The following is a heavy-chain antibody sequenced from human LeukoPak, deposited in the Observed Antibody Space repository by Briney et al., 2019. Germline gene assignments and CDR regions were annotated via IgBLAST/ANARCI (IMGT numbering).Heavy chain of an antibody. Sequence: GGSLRLSCAASGFTFSSYGMSWVRQAPGKGLEWVSAISGSGGSTYYADSVKGRFTISRDNSKNTLYLQMNSLRAEDTAVYYCARGPFRYSSSWDFHYWGQGTLVTVSS. D-gene: IGHD6-13*01. CDR3: ARGPFRYSSSWDFHY. V-gene: IGHV3-23*01. CDR2: ISGSGGST. J-gene: IGHJ4*02. CDR1: GFTFSSYG.